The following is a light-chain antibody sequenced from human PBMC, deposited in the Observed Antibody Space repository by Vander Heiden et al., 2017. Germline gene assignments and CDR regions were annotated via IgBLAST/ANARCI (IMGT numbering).Light chain of an antibody. J-gene: IGLJ1*01. CDR3: SSYTSSSTLYV. CDR1: SSDVGGYNS. CDR2: DVS. V-gene: IGLV2-14*01. Sequence: QSALTQPASVSGSPGQSLTISCTGTSSDVGGYNSVSWYQQHPGKAPKLMIYDVSNRPSGVSNRFSGSKSGNTASLTISGLQAEDEADYYCSSYTSSSTLYVFGTGTKVTVL.